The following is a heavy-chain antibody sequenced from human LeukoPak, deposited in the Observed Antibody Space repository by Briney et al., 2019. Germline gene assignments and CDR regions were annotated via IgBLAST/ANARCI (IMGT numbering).Heavy chain of an antibody. CDR1: GDTFITYA. D-gene: IGHD1-26*01. J-gene: IGHJ1*01. Sequence: SVKVSCKASGDTFITYAITWLRQAPGQGLEWMGRIITIYGTANYVQKFQGRVTITTDESTSTAYIELSSLRSDDTAVYYCAREGNEGIVGATPGYFYHWGQGTLVTVSS. CDR3: AREGNEGIVGATPGYFYH. V-gene: IGHV1-69*05. CDR2: IITIYGTA.